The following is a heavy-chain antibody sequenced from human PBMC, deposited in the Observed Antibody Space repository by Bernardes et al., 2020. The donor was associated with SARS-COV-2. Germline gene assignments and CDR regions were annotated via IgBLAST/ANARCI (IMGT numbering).Heavy chain of an antibody. J-gene: IGHJ4*02. D-gene: IGHD6-19*01. CDR2: ISDEGSGK. CDR1: GYTFRRNG. V-gene: IGHV3-33*06. Sequence: GSLKLSCTASGYTFRRNGMHWVRQAPGKGLEWVAAISDEGSGKYYADCVKGRFTISRDNAKSTLFLQMNGLRAEDTAVYYCVKGAVAVAGTSVDFFDSWGQGTLVTVAS. CDR3: VKGAVAVAGTSVDFFDS.